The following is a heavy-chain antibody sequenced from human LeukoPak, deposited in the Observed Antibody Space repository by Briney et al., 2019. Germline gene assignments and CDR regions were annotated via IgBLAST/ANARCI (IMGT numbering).Heavy chain of an antibody. V-gene: IGHV1-69*05. J-gene: IGHJ3*02. CDR2: IIPILGTA. Sequence: SVKVSCKASGGTFSSYAISWVRQAPGQGLEWMGGIIPILGTANYAQKFQGRVTITTDESTSTAYMELSSLRSEDTAVYYCAREEPGVMGAFDIWGQGTMVTVSS. CDR3: AREEPGVMGAFDI. D-gene: IGHD1-14*01. CDR1: GGTFSSYA.